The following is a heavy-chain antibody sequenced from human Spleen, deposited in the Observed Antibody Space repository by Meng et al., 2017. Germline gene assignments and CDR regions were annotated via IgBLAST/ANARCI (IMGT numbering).Heavy chain of an antibody. J-gene: IGHJ4*02. CDR1: GGSISSSNW. CDR2: IYHSGST. Sequence: QVQRREAGPGLVKPSGPLSLTSAVSGGSISSSNWWSWVRQPPGKGLEWIGEIYHSGSTNYNPSLKSRVTISVDKSKNQFSLKLSSVTAADTAVYYCASGPRGPDQMYYFDYWGQGTLVTVSS. V-gene: IGHV4-4*02. CDR3: ASGPRGPDQMYYFDY. D-gene: IGHD1-14*01.